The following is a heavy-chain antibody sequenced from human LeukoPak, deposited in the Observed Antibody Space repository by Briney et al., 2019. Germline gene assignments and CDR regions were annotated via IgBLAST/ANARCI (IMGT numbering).Heavy chain of an antibody. V-gene: IGHV5-51*01. CDR1: GYSFTNYW. CDR3: ARSYYDSSGYYSLGVLDI. J-gene: IGHJ3*02. Sequence: GESLKISCKGSGYSFTNYWIGWVRQMPGEGLVWMGIIHPTDFDTRYSPSFQGQVTISADKSISTAYLQWNSLKASDTAMYYCARSYYDSSGYYSLGVLDIWGQGTVVTVSS. D-gene: IGHD3-22*01. CDR2: IHPTDFDT.